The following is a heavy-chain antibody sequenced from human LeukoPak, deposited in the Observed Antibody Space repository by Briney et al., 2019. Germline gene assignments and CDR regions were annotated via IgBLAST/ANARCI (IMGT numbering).Heavy chain of an antibody. CDR3: ARGVGGPGGDFDS. CDR1: GYTFTRYG. V-gene: IGHV1-18*01. CDR2: ISGYNANT. J-gene: IGHJ4*02. Sequence: GASVKVSCKGSGYTFTRYGISWVRQAPGQRLEWMGWISGYNANTKYAQKVQGRVTMTTDTSTSTAHMELRSLRSDDTAVYFCARGVGGPGGDFDSWGQGTLVTVSS. D-gene: IGHD2-15*01.